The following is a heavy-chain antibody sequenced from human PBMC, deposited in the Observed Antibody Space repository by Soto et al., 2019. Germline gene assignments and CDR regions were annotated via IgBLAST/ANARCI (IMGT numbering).Heavy chain of an antibody. Sequence: SETLSLTCTVSGGSISSGDYYWSWIRQPPGKGMEWIGYIYYSGSTYYNPSLKSRVTISVDTSKNQFSLKLISVTAADTAVYYCARGPTPTYYYDSSGYEVGPPFDYWGQGTLVTVSS. V-gene: IGHV4-30-4*01. J-gene: IGHJ4*02. CDR2: IYYSGST. CDR3: ARGPTPTYYYDSSGYEVGPPFDY. CDR1: GGSISSGDYY. D-gene: IGHD3-22*01.